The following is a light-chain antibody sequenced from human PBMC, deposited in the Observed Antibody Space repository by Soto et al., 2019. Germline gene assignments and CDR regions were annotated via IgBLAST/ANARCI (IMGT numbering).Light chain of an antibody. CDR3: QQRSNWPPT. CDR2: HVS. V-gene: IGKV3-11*01. Sequence: EIVLTQSPATLSLSPGERATLSCRASQSVSSYLAWYQQKPGQAPRLLIYHVSNRATGIPTRFSGSGSGTDFTLTISILEPEDFAVYYFQQRSNWPPTFGGGTKVEI. J-gene: IGKJ4*01. CDR1: QSVSSY.